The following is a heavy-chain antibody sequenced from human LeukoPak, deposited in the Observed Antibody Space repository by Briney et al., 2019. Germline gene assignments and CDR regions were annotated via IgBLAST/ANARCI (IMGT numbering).Heavy chain of an antibody. J-gene: IGHJ4*02. CDR3: ARDDDGSGKYGQLC. CDR1: GFIFSNYG. CDR2: FWSDGRQK. D-gene: IGHD3-10*01. V-gene: IGHV3-33*01. Sequence: PGRSLRLSCAASGFIFSNYGFHWVRQAPGKGLEWVAVFWSDGRQKYYVDSVKGRFTVSRDTSKKTVYLQMNSLRAEDTAVYYCARDDDGSGKYGQLCWGQGTLVTVSS.